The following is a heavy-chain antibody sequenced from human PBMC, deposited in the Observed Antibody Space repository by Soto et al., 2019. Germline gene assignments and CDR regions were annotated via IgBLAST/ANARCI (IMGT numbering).Heavy chain of an antibody. CDR1: GFTFDDYA. D-gene: IGHD5-12*01. J-gene: IGHJ6*03. V-gene: IGHV3-9*01. CDR2: ISWNRGSI. Sequence: EVQLVESGGGLVQPGRSLRLSCAASGFTFDDYAMHWVRQAPGKGLEWVSGISWNRGSIGYADSVKGRFTISSDNAKNSLYLQMNSLRAEDTALYYCAKDISKGGGYEQPENYYYYYMDVWGKGTTVTVSS. CDR3: AKDISKGGGYEQPENYYYYYMDV.